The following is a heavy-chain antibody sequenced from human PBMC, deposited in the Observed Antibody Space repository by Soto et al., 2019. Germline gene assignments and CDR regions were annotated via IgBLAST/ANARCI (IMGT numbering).Heavy chain of an antibody. Sequence: QVQLVQSGAEVKKPGASVKVSCKASGYTFSTDGVSWLRQAPGQGLEWMGWISGYNGNTKYAQKLQDRVTLTTDTSTSTAYMELRSLTSDDTAVYYCASTKYDSSAYYYWYLGLWGRGTLVTVSS. CDR2: ISGYNGNT. CDR3: ASTKYDSSAYYYWYLGL. D-gene: IGHD3-22*01. J-gene: IGHJ2*01. V-gene: IGHV1-18*01. CDR1: GYTFSTDG.